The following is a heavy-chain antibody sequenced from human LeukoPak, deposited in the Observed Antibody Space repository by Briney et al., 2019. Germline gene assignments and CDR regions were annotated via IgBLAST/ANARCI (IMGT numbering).Heavy chain of an antibody. J-gene: IGHJ5*02. Sequence: GGTLRLSCAASGFTFSSYGMSWVRQAPGKGLEWVSAISGSGGSTYYADSVKGRFTISRDNSKNTLYLQMNSLRAEDTAVYYCARIPYDILTGGRFDPWGQGTLVTVSS. CDR2: ISGSGGST. V-gene: IGHV3-23*01. CDR1: GFTFSSYG. D-gene: IGHD3-9*01. CDR3: ARIPYDILTGGRFDP.